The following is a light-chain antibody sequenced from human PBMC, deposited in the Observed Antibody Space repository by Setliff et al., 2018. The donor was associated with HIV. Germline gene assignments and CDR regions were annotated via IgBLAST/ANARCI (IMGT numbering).Light chain of an antibody. CDR3: AAWDDSLNACV. CDR1: FSNIGRNT. Sequence: QSALTQPPSASGTPGQRVTISCSGSFSNIGRNTINWYQQLPGTAPRLLIYGNFQRPSGVPDRFSGSKSGTSASLAISGLQSEDGSDYFCAAWDDSLNACVFGTGTKVTVL. J-gene: IGLJ1*01. CDR2: GNF. V-gene: IGLV1-44*01.